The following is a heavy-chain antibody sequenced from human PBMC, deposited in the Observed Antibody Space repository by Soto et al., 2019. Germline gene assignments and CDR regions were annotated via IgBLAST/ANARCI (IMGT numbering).Heavy chain of an antibody. CDR3: ARKGTGHPFDY. D-gene: IGHD1-1*01. CDR2: ISASNDDT. V-gene: IGHV1-18*01. J-gene: IGHJ4*02. Sequence: GASVKVSCKASGFTFTSYGFSWVRQAPGQGLEWMGWISASNDDTHYAQKLQGRVTMTTDTSTSTAYMELRSLTSDDTALYYCARKGTGHPFDYWGQGTLVTVSS. CDR1: GFTFTSYG.